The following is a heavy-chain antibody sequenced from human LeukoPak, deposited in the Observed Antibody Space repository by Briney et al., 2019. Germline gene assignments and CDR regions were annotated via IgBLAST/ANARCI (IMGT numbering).Heavy chain of an antibody. Sequence: GGSLRLSCAASGFTFNSYSMNWVRQAPGKGLEWVSAISGSGGSTYYADSVKGRFTISRDNSKNTLYLQMSSLRAEDTAVYYCAKARAAMVTDYWGQGTLVTVSS. CDR1: GFTFNSYS. CDR2: ISGSGGST. CDR3: AKARAAMVTDY. V-gene: IGHV3-23*01. D-gene: IGHD5-18*01. J-gene: IGHJ4*02.